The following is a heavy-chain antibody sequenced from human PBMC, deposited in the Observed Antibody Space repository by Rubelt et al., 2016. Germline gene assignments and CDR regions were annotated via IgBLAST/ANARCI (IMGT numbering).Heavy chain of an antibody. CDR1: GGSISSSSYY. Sequence: QLQLQESGPGLVKPSETLSLTCTVSGGSISSSSYYWGWIRQPPGKGLEWIGSIYHSGSTYYNPSLKSRVTISVDTSKNQFSLKLCSVTAADTAVYYCARDHSSGWYLEGFFDYWGQGTLVTVSS. D-gene: IGHD6-19*01. V-gene: IGHV4-39*07. J-gene: IGHJ4*02. CDR3: ARDHSSGWYLEGFFDY. CDR2: IYHSGST.